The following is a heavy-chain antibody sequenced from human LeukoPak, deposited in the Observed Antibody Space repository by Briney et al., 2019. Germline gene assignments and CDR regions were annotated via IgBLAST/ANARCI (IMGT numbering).Heavy chain of an antibody. D-gene: IGHD1-26*01. J-gene: IGHJ3*02. CDR3: ARADRGWGAFDI. Sequence: EASVKVSCKPSGYTFISYYMHWVRQAPGQGLEWMGVINPSGGSTSYAQKFQGRVTITADKSTSTAYMELSSLRSEDTAVYYCARADRGWGAFDIWGQGTMVTVSS. V-gene: IGHV1-46*01. CDR2: INPSGGST. CDR1: GYTFISYY.